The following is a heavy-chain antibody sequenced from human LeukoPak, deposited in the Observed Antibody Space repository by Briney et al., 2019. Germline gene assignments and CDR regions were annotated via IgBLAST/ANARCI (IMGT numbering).Heavy chain of an antibody. CDR1: GGSFSGYY. Sequence: SETLSLTCAVYGGSFSGYYWSWIRQTPGKGREWMGEINHSGITNYNPSLKSRVTISVDTSKIQLSLKLSAVTAADSAANYGARLLNMVRGVMADYWGQGTLVTVSS. V-gene: IGHV4-34*01. CDR2: INHSGIT. J-gene: IGHJ4*02. CDR3: ARLLNMVRGVMADY. D-gene: IGHD3-10*01.